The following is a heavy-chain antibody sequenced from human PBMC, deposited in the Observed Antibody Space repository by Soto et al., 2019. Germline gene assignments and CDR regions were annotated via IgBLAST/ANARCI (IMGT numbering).Heavy chain of an antibody. CDR3: EKDGGSGGWYSSSWYLDY. D-gene: IGHD6-13*01. CDR1: GFTFSSYG. V-gene: IGHV3-30*18. Sequence: QVQLVESGGGVVQPGRSLRLSCAASGFTFSSYGMHWVRQAPGKGLEWVAVISYDGSNKYYADSVKGRFTISRDNSKNTLYLQMNSLRAEDTAVYYCEKDGGSGGWYSSSWYLDYWGQGTLVTVSS. CDR2: ISYDGSNK. J-gene: IGHJ4*02.